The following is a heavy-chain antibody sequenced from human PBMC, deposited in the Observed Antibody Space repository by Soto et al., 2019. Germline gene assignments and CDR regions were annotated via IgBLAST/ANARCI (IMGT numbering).Heavy chain of an antibody. CDR3: ARDRVYSSSAAYWFDP. CDR2: IIPIFGTA. Sequence: SVKVSCKASGGTFSSYAISWVRQAPGQGLEWMGGIIPIFGTANYAQKFQGRVTITADESTSTAYMELSSLRSEDTAVYYCARDRVYSSSAAYWFDPWGQGTLVTVSS. J-gene: IGHJ5*02. V-gene: IGHV1-69*13. D-gene: IGHD6-6*01. CDR1: GGTFSSYA.